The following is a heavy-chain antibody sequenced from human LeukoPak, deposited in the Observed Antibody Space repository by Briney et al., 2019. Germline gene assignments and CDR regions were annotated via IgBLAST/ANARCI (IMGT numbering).Heavy chain of an antibody. J-gene: IGHJ4*02. V-gene: IGHV5-51*01. CDR2: IYPGDSDT. Sequence: GESLKISCKGSGYSFTSYWIGWVRQMPGKGLEWMGIIYPGDSDTRYSPSFQGQVTISADKSISTAYLQWGSLKASDTAMYYCARTSYYYDSSGYPGSGYFDYWGKGTLVTVSS. CDR1: GYSFTSYW. D-gene: IGHD3-22*01. CDR3: ARTSYYYDSSGYPGSGYFDY.